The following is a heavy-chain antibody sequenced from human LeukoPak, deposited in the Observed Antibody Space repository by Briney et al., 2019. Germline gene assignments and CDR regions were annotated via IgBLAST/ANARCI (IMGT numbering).Heavy chain of an antibody. D-gene: IGHD2-15*01. V-gene: IGHV4-4*07. J-gene: IGHJ3*01. CDR3: AGAIRPAPAYVFDV. CDR2: LYNSDT. Sequence: TPSETLSLTCTVSGGSISSYYWSWIRQSAGKGLEWIGRLYNSDTNYNPSLTSRVTMSVDTSKNQFSLILNSVTAADTAVYYCAGAIRPAPAYVFDVWGQGAMVTVSS. CDR1: GGSISSYY.